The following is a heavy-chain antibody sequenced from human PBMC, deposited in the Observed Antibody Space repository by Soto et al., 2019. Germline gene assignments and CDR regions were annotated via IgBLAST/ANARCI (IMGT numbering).Heavy chain of an antibody. V-gene: IGHV3-23*01. D-gene: IGHD2-2*01. CDR2: ISGSGGST. J-gene: IGHJ4*02. CDR3: AKDTGLGYCSSTSCSLFDY. Sequence: GGSLRLSCAASGFTFSSYAMSWVRQAPGKGLEWVSAISGSGGSTYYADSVKGRFTISRDNSKNTLDLQMNSLGAEDTAVYYCAKDTGLGYCSSTSCSLFDYWGQGTLVTVSS. CDR1: GFTFSSYA.